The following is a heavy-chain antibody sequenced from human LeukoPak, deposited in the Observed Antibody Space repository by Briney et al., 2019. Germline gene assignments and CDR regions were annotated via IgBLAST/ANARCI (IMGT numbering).Heavy chain of an antibody. CDR3: ARATYYDFWSGYYNYYYYYGMDV. Sequence: GRSLRLSCAASGFTFSSYAMHWVRQAPGKGLEWVAVISYDGSNKYYADSVKGRFTISRDNSKNTLYLQMNSLRAEDTAVYYCARATYYDFWSGYYNYYYYYGMDVWGQGTTVTVSS. V-gene: IGHV3-30-3*01. CDR1: GFTFSSYA. D-gene: IGHD3-3*01. J-gene: IGHJ6*02. CDR2: ISYDGSNK.